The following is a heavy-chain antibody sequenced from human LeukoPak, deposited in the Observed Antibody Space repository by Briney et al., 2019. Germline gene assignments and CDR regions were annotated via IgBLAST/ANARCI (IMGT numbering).Heavy chain of an antibody. CDR1: GFTFSSYW. J-gene: IGHJ4*02. V-gene: IGHV3-7*01. CDR3: ARGGYVGHF. Sequence: GGSLRLSCAASGFTFSSYWMSWVRQAPGKGLEWVADIKQDGSEKYYMDSVNGRFTISRDNAKNSLYLQMNSLRAEDTAVYYCARGGYVGHFWGQGTLVTVSS. D-gene: IGHD5-12*01. CDR2: IKQDGSEK.